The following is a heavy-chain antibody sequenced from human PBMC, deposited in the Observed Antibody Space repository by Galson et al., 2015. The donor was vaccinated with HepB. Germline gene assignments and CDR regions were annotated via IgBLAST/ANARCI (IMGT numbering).Heavy chain of an antibody. CDR2: FDPEDGET. V-gene: IGHV1-24*01. D-gene: IGHD6-19*01. Sequence: SVKVSCKVSGYTLTELSMHWVRQAPGKGLEWMGGFDPEDGETIYAQKFQGRVTMTEDTSTDTAYMELSSLRSEDTAVYYCATYPGIAVAGTPTKSWADYWGQGTLVTVSS. CDR3: ATYPGIAVAGTPTKSWADY. J-gene: IGHJ4*02. CDR1: GYTLTELS.